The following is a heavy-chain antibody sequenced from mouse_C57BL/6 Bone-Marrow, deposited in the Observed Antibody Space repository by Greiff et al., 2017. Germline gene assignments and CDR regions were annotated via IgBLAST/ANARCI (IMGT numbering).Heavy chain of an antibody. D-gene: IGHD1-1*01. V-gene: IGHV5-17*01. Sequence: EVMLVESGGGLVKPGGSLKLSCAASGFTFSDYGMHWVRQAPEKGLEWVAYISSGSSTIYYADTVKGRFTISRDNAKNTLFLQMTSLRSEDTAMXYCARRGSSPYYAMDYWGQGTSVTVSS. CDR1: GFTFSDYG. CDR3: ARRGSSPYYAMDY. CDR2: ISSGSSTI. J-gene: IGHJ4*01.